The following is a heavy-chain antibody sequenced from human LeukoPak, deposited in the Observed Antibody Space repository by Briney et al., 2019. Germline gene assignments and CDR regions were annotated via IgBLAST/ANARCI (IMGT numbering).Heavy chain of an antibody. V-gene: IGHV4-61*02. D-gene: IGHD3-3*01. J-gene: IGHJ5*02. CDR3: ARSPTEIRYYDFWSGYYSDWFDP. Sequence: PSETLSLTCTVSGGSISSGSYYWSWIRQPAGKGLEWIGRIYTSGSINYNPSLKSRVTISVDTSKNQFSLKLSSVTAADTAVYYCARSPTEIRYYDFWSGYYSDWFDPWGQGTLVTVSS. CDR1: GGSISSGSYY. CDR2: IYTSGSI.